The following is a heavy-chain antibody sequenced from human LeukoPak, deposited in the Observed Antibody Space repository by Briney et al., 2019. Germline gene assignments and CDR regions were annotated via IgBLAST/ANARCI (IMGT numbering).Heavy chain of an antibody. CDR1: GFTFSNYW. V-gene: IGHV3-7*01. D-gene: IGHD3-10*01. J-gene: IGHJ4*02. CDR3: ARDYYGSEDY. CDR2: IKQDGSEK. Sequence: GGSLRLSCAASGFTFSNYWMSWVRQAPGKGLEWVANIKQDGSEKYYVDCVKGRFTISRDNAKNSLFLLMNSLRAEDTAVYYCARDYYGSEDYWGQGTLVTVSS.